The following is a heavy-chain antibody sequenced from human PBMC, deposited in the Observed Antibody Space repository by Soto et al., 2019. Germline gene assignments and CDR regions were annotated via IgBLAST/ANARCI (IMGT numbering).Heavy chain of an antibody. V-gene: IGHV3-7*01. CDR1: GLTFSNYW. J-gene: IGHJ4*02. D-gene: IGHD6-19*01. Sequence: EVQLEESGGTLVQPGGSLRLSCAASGLTFSNYWMSWVRQAPGNGLEWVANIKQDGREKYYVDSVRGRFTISRDNAKNSLYLQMSSLRAEDTAVYYCTKVVGLAGQDWGQGTLVTVSS. CDR2: IKQDGREK. CDR3: TKVVGLAGQD.